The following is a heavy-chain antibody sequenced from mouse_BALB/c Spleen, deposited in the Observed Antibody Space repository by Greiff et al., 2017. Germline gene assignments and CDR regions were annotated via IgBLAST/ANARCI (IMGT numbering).Heavy chain of an antibody. V-gene: IGHV1-14*01. D-gene: IGHD1-2*01. CDR2: INPYNDGT. J-gene: IGHJ4*01. CDR1: GYTFTSYV. Sequence: EVQLQESGPELVKPGASVKMSCKASGYTFTSYVMHWVKQKPGQGLEWIGYINPYNDGTKYNEKFKGKATLTSDKSSSTAYMELSSLTSEDSAVYYCARGGYYGYDAMDYWGQGTSVTVSS. CDR3: ARGGYYGYDAMDY.